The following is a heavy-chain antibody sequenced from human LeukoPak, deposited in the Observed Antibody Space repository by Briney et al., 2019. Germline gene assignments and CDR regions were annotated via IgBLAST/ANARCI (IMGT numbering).Heavy chain of an antibody. CDR1: GYTFTSYG. CDR3: ARALGYCSSTSCSTEDY. D-gene: IGHD2-2*01. J-gene: IGHJ4*02. Sequence: ASVKVSCKASGYTFTSYGISWVRQAPGQRLEWMGWISAYNGNTNYAQKLQGRVTMTTDTSTSTAYTELRSLRSDDTAVYYCARALGYCSSTSCSTEDYWGQGTLVTVSS. V-gene: IGHV1-18*01. CDR2: ISAYNGNT.